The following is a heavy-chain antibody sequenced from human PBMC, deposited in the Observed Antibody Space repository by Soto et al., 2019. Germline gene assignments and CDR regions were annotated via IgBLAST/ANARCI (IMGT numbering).Heavy chain of an antibody. V-gene: IGHV1-2*04. D-gene: IGHD6-19*01. Sequence: SVKVSCKASVYTFTGYYMHWLRQAPEQGLEWMGWINPNSGGTNYAQKFQGWVTMTRDTSISTAYMELSRLRSDDTAVYYCAREVGSIAVKNWFDSWGKGTLVTVSS. CDR2: INPNSGGT. CDR1: VYTFTGYY. J-gene: IGHJ5*01. CDR3: AREVGSIAVKNWFDS.